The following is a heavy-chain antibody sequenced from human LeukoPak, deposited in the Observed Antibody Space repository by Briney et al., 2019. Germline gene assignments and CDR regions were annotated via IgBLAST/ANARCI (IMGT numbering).Heavy chain of an antibody. Sequence: ASVKVSCKASGYTFTSYGISWVRQAPGQGLEWMGWISAYNGNTNYAQKLQGRVTMTTDTSTSTAYMELRSLRSDDTAVYYCARVRTQYSGSYYKGYFDYWGQGTLVTVSS. CDR3: ARVRTQYSGSYYKGYFDY. J-gene: IGHJ4*02. CDR1: GYTFTSYG. V-gene: IGHV1-18*01. CDR2: ISAYNGNT. D-gene: IGHD1-26*01.